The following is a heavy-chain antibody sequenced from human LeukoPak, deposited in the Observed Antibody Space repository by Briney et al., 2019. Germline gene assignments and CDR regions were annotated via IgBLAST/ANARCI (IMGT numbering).Heavy chain of an antibody. CDR1: GYTFTSYD. CDR2: ISAYNGNT. CDR3: AREAYITIFGVVIIGLDY. D-gene: IGHD3-3*01. Sequence: ASVKVSCKASGYTFTSYDINWVRQAPGQGLEWMGWISAYNGNTNYAQKLQGRVTMTTDTSTSTAYMELRSLRSDDTAVYYCAREAYITIFGVVIIGLDYWGQGTLVTVSS. J-gene: IGHJ4*02. V-gene: IGHV1-18*01.